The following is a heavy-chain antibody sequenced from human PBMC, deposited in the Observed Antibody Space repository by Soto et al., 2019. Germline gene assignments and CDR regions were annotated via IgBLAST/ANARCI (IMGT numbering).Heavy chain of an antibody. J-gene: IGHJ6*02. V-gene: IGHV4-59*01. CDR3: ARRVGAVAGTNYYYYGMDV. CDR1: GGSISSYY. D-gene: IGHD6-19*01. Sequence: PSETLSLTCTVSGGSISSYYWSWIRQPPGKGLEWIGYIYYSGSTNYIPPLKSRVTISVDTSKNQFSLKLSSVTAADTAVYYCARRVGAVAGTNYYYYGMDVWGQGTTVTVSS. CDR2: IYYSGST.